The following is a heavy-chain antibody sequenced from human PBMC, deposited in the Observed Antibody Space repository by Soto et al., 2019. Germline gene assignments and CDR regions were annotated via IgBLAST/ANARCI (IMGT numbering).Heavy chain of an antibody. CDR3: VNNARITGTTGHAFDI. V-gene: IGHV3-30*18. CDR1: GFTFSSYG. D-gene: IGHD1-7*01. CDR2: ISYDGSNK. Sequence: QVQLVESGGGVVQPGRSLRLSCAASGFTFSSYGMHWVRQAPGKGLEWVAVISYDGSNKYYADSVKGRFTISRDNSKNTLYLQMNSLRAEDTAVYYCVNNARITGTTGHAFDIWGQGTMVTVSS. J-gene: IGHJ3*02.